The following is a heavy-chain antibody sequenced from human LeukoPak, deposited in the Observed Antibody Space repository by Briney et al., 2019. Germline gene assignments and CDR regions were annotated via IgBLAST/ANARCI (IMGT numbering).Heavy chain of an antibody. CDR2: IRSKAYGGTT. CDR3: TRGDYYDSSGYYFLFDY. J-gene: IGHJ4*02. Sequence: GGSLRLSCTASGFTFGDYAMSWVRQAPGKGLEWVGFIRSKAYGGTTEYAASVKGRFTISRDDSKSIAYLQMNSLKTEDTAVYYCTRGDYYDSSGYYFLFDYWGQGTLVSVSS. D-gene: IGHD3-22*01. V-gene: IGHV3-49*04. CDR1: GFTFGDYA.